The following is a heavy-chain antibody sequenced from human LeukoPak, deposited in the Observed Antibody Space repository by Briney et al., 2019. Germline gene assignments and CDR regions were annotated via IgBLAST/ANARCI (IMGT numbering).Heavy chain of an antibody. V-gene: IGHV3-21*01. CDR1: GFTFSTYS. CDR3: ARGRSITLLRGVAMSDGFDI. D-gene: IGHD3-10*01. Sequence: KTGGSLRLSCAASGFTFSTYSMNWVRQAPGKGLEWVSFIDTSGTYIYYGESMKGRFTISRDNAKNSLYLQMNGLRAEDTAVYYCARGRSITLLRGVAMSDGFDIWGQGTMAAVSS. J-gene: IGHJ3*02. CDR2: IDTSGTYI.